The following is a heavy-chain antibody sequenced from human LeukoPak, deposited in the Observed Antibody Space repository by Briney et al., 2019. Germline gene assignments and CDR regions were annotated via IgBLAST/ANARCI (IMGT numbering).Heavy chain of an antibody. D-gene: IGHD6-19*01. CDR1: GFTFSSYA. CDR2: ISGSGGST. Sequence: GESLKISCAASGFTFSSYAMSWVRQAPGKGLEWVSAISGSGGSTYYADSVKGRFTISRDNSKNTLYLQMNSLRAEDTAVYYCAKDLPTDSSGWYPNGPYNRFDPWGQGTLVTVSS. J-gene: IGHJ5*02. CDR3: AKDLPTDSSGWYPNGPYNRFDP. V-gene: IGHV3-23*01.